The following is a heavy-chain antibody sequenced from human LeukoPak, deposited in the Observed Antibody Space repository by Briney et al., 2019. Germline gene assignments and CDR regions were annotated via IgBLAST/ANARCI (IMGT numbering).Heavy chain of an antibody. CDR1: GGSISSDDYC. Sequence: SQTLSLTCSVSGGSISSDDYCWNWIRQHPGKGLEWIGYIYYSGSTYYNPSLKSRVALSVDTSKNQFSLKLSSLTAADTAVYYCAKSREEIRGLDAFDIWGQGTMVTVSS. D-gene: IGHD5-24*01. CDR3: AKSREEIRGLDAFDI. J-gene: IGHJ3*02. CDR2: IYYSGST. V-gene: IGHV4-31*03.